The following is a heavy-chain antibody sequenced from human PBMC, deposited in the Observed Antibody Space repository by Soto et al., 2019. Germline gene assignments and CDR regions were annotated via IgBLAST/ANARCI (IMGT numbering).Heavy chain of an antibody. D-gene: IGHD3-10*01. CDR3: ARFRGASDY. CDR2: INHSGST. Sequence: SETLSLTCAVYGGSFSCYYWSWIRQPPGKGLEWIGEINHSGSTNYNPSLKSRVTISVDTSKNQFSLKLSSVTAADTAVYYCARFRGASDYWGQGTLVTVSS. J-gene: IGHJ4*02. CDR1: GGSFSCYY. V-gene: IGHV4-34*01.